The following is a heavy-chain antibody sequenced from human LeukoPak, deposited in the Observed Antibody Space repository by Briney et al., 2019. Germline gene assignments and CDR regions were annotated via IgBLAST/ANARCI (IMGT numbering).Heavy chain of an antibody. CDR2: ISSSSSYI. CDR1: GFTFSSYS. D-gene: IGHD3-22*01. V-gene: IGHV3-21*01. Sequence: PGGSLRLSCAASGFTFSSYSMNWVRQAPGKGLEWVSSISSSSSYIYYADSVKGRFTISRDNAKNSLYLQMNSLRAEDTAVYYCAKDYYYDSSGYWDPDAFDIWGQGTMVTVSS. CDR3: AKDYYYDSSGYWDPDAFDI. J-gene: IGHJ3*02.